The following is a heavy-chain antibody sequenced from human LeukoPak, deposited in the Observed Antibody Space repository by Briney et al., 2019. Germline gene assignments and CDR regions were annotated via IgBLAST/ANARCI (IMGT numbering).Heavy chain of an antibody. V-gene: IGHV3-23*01. CDR3: AKDRSYSGSSLVGAAAAFDL. Sequence: GGSLRLSCAASGFTSRFTSSSCAMTWVRQAPGKGLEWVSAISGSGDSTYYADSVKGRFTISRDNSKNTLYLQMNSLRAEDTAVYYCAKDRSYSGSSLVGAAAAFDLWGRGTLVTVSS. D-gene: IGHD1-26*01. CDR1: GFTSRFTSSSCA. CDR2: ISGSGDST. J-gene: IGHJ2*01.